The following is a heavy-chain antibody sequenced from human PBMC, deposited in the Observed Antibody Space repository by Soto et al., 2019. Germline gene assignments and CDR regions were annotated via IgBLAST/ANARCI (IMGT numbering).Heavy chain of an antibody. V-gene: IGHV1-2*02. CDR1: GYTFTGYY. Sequence: QVQLVQSGAEVKKPGASVKVSCKASGYTFTGYYMHWVRQAPGQGLEWMGWINPNSGGTNYAQKFQGRVTMTRDTSISRAYREVRRVRSDDTAVYYCARGGGYGYNWNWFDPWGQGTLVIVSS. CDR3: ARGGGYGYNWNWFDP. J-gene: IGHJ5*02. D-gene: IGHD3-16*01. CDR2: INPNSGGT.